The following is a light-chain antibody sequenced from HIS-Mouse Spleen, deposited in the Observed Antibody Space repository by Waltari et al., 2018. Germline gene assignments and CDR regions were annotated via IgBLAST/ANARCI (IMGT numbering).Light chain of an antibody. CDR3: SSYTSSSTLEVV. J-gene: IGLJ2*01. CDR2: DVS. CDR1: SSDVGGYNY. V-gene: IGLV2-14*03. Sequence: QSALTQPASVSGSPGQSITISCTGTSSDVGGYNYVSWYQQHPGKAPKLMIYDVSNRPPGVSNRFSGSRSGNTASPTISGLQAEDEADYYCSSYTSSSTLEVVFGGGTKLTVL.